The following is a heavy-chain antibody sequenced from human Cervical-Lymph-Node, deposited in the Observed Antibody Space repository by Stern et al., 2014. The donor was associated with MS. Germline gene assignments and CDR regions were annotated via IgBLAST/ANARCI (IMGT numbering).Heavy chain of an antibody. CDR3: ARGTFYYGSGSYWSPPDS. V-gene: IGHV3-33*03. CDR1: GFTFSNYV. Sequence: VQLVESGGVLVQPGGSLRLSCAASGFTFSNYVMHWVRQAPGKGLEWAAIIWSDGSHKAYDDHVKGRFTVSRDNSKNTLYLQMSSLRAEDTAVYYCARGTFYYGSGSYWSPPDSWGQGTLVTVSS. D-gene: IGHD3-10*01. CDR2: IWSDGSHK. J-gene: IGHJ4*02.